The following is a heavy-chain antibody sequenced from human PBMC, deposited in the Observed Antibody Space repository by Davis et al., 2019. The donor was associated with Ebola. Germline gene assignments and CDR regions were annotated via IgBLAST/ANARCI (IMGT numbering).Heavy chain of an antibody. V-gene: IGHV1-2*02. J-gene: IGHJ6*02. CDR1: GYTFTGYY. CDR2: INPNSGGT. Sequence: AASVKVSCKASGYTFTGYYMHWVRQAPVQGLEWMGWINPNSGGTNYAQKFQGRVTMTRNTSISTAYMELSSLRSEDTAVYYCATAGYSSSWYNYYYYYGMDVWGQGTTVTVSS. CDR3: ATAGYSSSWYNYYYYYGMDV. D-gene: IGHD6-13*01.